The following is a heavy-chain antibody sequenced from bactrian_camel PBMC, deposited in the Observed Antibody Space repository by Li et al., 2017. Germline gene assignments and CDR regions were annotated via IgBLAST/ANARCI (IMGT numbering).Heavy chain of an antibody. Sequence: HVQLVASGGGSVQAGGSLRLSCSTSVYTYNRNCVAWFRQAPGKGLEWISGISSGGKTYYAGSVKGRFTISRDNAKNTVYLQLNSLKTEDTAMYYCSNSFTGISNRGQGTQVTVS. V-gene: IGHV3S1*01. CDR2: ISSGGKT. J-gene: IGHJ4*01. CDR3: SNSFTGISN. D-gene: IGHD3*01. CDR1: VYTYNRNC.